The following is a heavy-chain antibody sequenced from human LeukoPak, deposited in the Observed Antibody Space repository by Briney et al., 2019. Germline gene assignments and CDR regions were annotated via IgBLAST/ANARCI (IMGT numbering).Heavy chain of an antibody. CDR2: ISYDGSNK. CDR3: ARDRVGYGVRGVIITDRYYYYGMDV. Sequence: GGSLRLSCAASGFTFSSYAMHWVRQAPGKGLEWVAVISYDGSNKYYADSMKGRFTISRDNSKNTLYLQMNSLRAEDTAVYYCARDRVGYGVRGVIITDRYYYYGMDVWGQGTTVTVSS. CDR1: GFTFSSYA. J-gene: IGHJ6*02. V-gene: IGHV3-30*04. D-gene: IGHD3-10*01.